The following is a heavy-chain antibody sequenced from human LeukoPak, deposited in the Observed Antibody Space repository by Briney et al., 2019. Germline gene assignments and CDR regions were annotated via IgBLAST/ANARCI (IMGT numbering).Heavy chain of an antibody. CDR3: ARVSGSGSFLQFYFDY. V-gene: IGHV3-7*01. Sequence: GGSLRLSCAASGFTFSSYWMSWVRQAPGKGLDWVANKKQDGSEKYYVHSVKGRSTISRDNAKNSLYLQMNSLRAEDTAVYYCARVSGSGSFLQFYFDYWGRGTLVTVSP. D-gene: IGHD3-10*01. CDR2: KKQDGSEK. J-gene: IGHJ4*02. CDR1: GFTFSSYW.